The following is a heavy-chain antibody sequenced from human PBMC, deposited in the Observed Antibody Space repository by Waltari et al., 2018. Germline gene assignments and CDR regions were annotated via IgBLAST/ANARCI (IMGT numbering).Heavy chain of an antibody. D-gene: IGHD1-1*01. CDR1: GGTFSSYT. Sequence: QVQLVQSGAEVKKPGSSVKVSCKASGGTFSSYTISWVRQAPGQGLEWMGRIIPILGIANYAQKFQGRVTITADKSTSTAYMELSSLRSEDTAVYYCARDRHYTAGTAYYYYYGMDVWGQGTTVTVSS. CDR2: IIPILGIA. CDR3: ARDRHYTAGTAYYYYYGMDV. V-gene: IGHV1-69*08. J-gene: IGHJ6*02.